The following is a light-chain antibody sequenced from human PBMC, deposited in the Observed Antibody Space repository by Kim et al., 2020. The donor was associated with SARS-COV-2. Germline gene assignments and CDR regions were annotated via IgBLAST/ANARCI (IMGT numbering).Light chain of an antibody. CDR1: KLGAKS. J-gene: IGLJ3*02. V-gene: IGLV3-1*01. Sequence: VSARQTSSITCSGDKLGAKSAYWYQQKPGQSPVLVIYQDSQRPSGIPDRFSASNSGNPATLTISGTQAMDEADYYCQAWDSSTAVFGGGTKLTVL. CDR2: QDS. CDR3: QAWDSSTAV.